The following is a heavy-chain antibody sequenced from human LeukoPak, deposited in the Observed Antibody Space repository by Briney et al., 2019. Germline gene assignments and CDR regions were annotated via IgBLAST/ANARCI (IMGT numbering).Heavy chain of an antibody. CDR3: AAEVGYSSSWYGMDV. Sequence: SVKLSCKASGFTFTSSAMQWVRQARGQRLEWIGWIVVGSGNTNYAQKFQERVTITRDMSTSTAYMELSSLRSEDTAVYYCAAEVGYSSSWYGMDVWGQGTTVTVSS. V-gene: IGHV1-58*02. D-gene: IGHD6-13*01. J-gene: IGHJ6*02. CDR1: GFTFTSSA. CDR2: IVVGSGNT.